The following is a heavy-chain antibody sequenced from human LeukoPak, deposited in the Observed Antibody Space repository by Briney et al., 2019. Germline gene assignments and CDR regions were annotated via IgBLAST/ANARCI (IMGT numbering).Heavy chain of an antibody. CDR1: GYSFTSYW. V-gene: IGHV5-51*01. J-gene: IGHJ3*02. CDR2: IYPGDSDT. CDR3: ARQGSYYDSSGYPWGAFDI. D-gene: IGHD3-22*01. Sequence: GESLKIPCKGSGYSFTSYWIGWVRQMPGKGLEWMGIIYPGDSDTRYSPSFQGQVTSSADKSISTAYLQWSSLKASDTAMYYCARQGSYYDSSGYPWGAFDIWGQGTMVTVSS.